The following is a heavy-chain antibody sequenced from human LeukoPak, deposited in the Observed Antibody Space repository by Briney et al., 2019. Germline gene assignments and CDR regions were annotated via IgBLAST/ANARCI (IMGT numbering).Heavy chain of an antibody. CDR2: IKQDGSEK. Sequence: GGSLGLSCAASGFTFSSYWMSWVRQAPGKGLEWVANIKQDGSEKYYVDSVKGRFTISRDNAKNSLYLQMNSLRAEDTAVYYCARASSIAADFDYWGQGTRVTVTS. CDR1: GFTFSSYW. D-gene: IGHD6-6*01. V-gene: IGHV3-7*01. CDR3: ARASSIAADFDY. J-gene: IGHJ4*02.